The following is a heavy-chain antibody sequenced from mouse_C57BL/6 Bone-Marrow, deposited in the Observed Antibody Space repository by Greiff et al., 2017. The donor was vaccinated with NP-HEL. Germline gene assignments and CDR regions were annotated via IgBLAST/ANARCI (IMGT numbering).Heavy chain of an antibody. CDR2: ISSGSSTI. J-gene: IGHJ4*01. CDR1: GFTFSDYG. CDR3: ARRAGTFYAMDY. V-gene: IGHV5-17*01. Sequence: EVHLVESGGGLVKPGGSLNLSCAASGFTFSDYGMHWVRQAPEKGLEWVAYISSGSSTIYYADTVKGRFTISRDNAKNTLFLQMTSLRSEDTAMYYCARRAGTFYAMDYWGQGTSVTVSS. D-gene: IGHD3-3*01.